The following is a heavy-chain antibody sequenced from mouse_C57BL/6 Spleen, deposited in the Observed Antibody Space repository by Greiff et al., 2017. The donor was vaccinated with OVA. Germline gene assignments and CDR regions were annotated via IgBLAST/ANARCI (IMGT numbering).Heavy chain of an antibody. J-gene: IGHJ4*01. D-gene: IGHD1-1*01. CDR2: IYPGDGDT. V-gene: IGHV1-82*01. CDR3: ARSATTNYYAMDY. CDR1: GYAFSSSW. Sequence: VQLQQSGPELVKPGASVKISCKASGYAFSSSWMNWVKQRPGKGLEWIGRIYPGDGDTNYNGKFKGKATLTADKSSSTAYMQLSSLTSEDSAVYFCARSATTNYYAMDYWGQGTSVTVSS.